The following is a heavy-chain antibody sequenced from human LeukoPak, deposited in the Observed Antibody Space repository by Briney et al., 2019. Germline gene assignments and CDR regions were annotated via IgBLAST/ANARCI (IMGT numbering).Heavy chain of an antibody. CDR3: ARDSGANWFDP. CDR2: IIPNTGDT. Sequence: ASVKVSCKASGYTFTGYYMHWVRQAPGQGLEWMGWIIPNTGDTNYAQKFQGRVTMTRDTSISTAYMELNNLRSDDTAVYYCARDSGANWFDPWGQGTLVTVSS. CDR1: GYTFTGYY. J-gene: IGHJ5*02. D-gene: IGHD3-10*01. V-gene: IGHV1-2*02.